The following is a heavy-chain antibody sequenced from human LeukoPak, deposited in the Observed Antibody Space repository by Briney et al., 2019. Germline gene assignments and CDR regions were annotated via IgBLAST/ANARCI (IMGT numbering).Heavy chain of an antibody. Sequence: SVNVSCKASGGTFSSYAISWVRQAPGRGLEWMGGIIPIFGTANYAQKFQGRVTITADESTSTAYMELSSLRSEDTAVYYCARGYCSSTSCYIDYYYYGMDVWGQGTTVTVSS. D-gene: IGHD2-2*02. CDR1: GGTFSSYA. CDR3: ARGYCSSTSCYIDYYYYGMDV. CDR2: IIPIFGTA. J-gene: IGHJ6*02. V-gene: IGHV1-69*13.